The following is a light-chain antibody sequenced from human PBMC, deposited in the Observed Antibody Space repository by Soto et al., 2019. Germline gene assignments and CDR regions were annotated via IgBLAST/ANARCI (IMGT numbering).Light chain of an antibody. Sequence: DIHMTQSPSTLSASVGDIFTITCRASQSISSWLAWYQQKPGKAPKLLIYKASSLESGVPSRFSGSGSGTEFTLTISRMQPDDFATYYCQQYNSYWTFGQGTKVDIK. V-gene: IGKV1-5*03. J-gene: IGKJ1*01. CDR2: KAS. CDR3: QQYNSYWT. CDR1: QSISSW.